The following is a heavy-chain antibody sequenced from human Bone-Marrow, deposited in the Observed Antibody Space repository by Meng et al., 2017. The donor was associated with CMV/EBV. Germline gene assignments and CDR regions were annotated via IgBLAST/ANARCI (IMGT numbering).Heavy chain of an antibody. V-gene: IGHV1-2*02. CDR3: AREGPSGSYSPDY. D-gene: IGHD1-26*01. CDR1: GYTFTGYY. CDR2: INPNSGGT. Sequence: ASVKVSCKASGYTFTGYYMHWVRQAPGQGLEWMGWINPNSGGTNYAQKFQGRVTMTRDTSISTAYMVLSRLRSDDTAVYYCAREGPSGSYSPDYWGQGTLVTVSS. J-gene: IGHJ4*02.